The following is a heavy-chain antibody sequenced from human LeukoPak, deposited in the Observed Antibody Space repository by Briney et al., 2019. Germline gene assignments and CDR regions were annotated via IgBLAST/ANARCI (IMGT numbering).Heavy chain of an antibody. J-gene: IGHJ6*03. V-gene: IGHV4-4*07. Sequence: PSETLSLTCTVSGGSISNYYWSWIRQPPGKGLEWIGRIYTSGSTNYNPSLKSRVTISVDTSKNQFSLKLSSVTAADTAVYYCARVPRYSYGYQGYYYYYYMDVWGKGTTVTISS. CDR3: ARVPRYSYGYQGYYYYYYMDV. D-gene: IGHD5-18*01. CDR2: IYTSGST. CDR1: GGSISNYY.